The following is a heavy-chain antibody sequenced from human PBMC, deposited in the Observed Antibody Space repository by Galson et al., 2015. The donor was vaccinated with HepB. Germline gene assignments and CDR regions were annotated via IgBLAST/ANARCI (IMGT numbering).Heavy chain of an antibody. V-gene: IGHV3-33*01. Sequence: SLRLSCAASGFTFSSYGMHWVRQAPGKGLEWVAVIWYDGSNKYYADSVKGRFTISRDNSKNTLYLQMNSLRAEDTAVYYCARVTGLVVPAVVDAFDIWGQGTMVTVSS. CDR1: GFTFSSYG. D-gene: IGHD2-2*01. CDR2: IWYDGSNK. J-gene: IGHJ3*02. CDR3: ARVTGLVVPAVVDAFDI.